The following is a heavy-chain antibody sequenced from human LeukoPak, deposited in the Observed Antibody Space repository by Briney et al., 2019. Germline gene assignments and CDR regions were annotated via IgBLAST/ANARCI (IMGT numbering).Heavy chain of an antibody. Sequence: GASVKVSCKASGYTFTGYYIHWVRQAPGQGLEWMGWINPHSGGTNYAQKFQGRVTMTRDTSITTAYMELSSLRSDDTAVYYCARDVGEYCSSTNCYASYYWGQGTLVTVSS. CDR3: ARDVGEYCSSTNCYASYY. V-gene: IGHV1-2*02. D-gene: IGHD2-2*01. J-gene: IGHJ4*02. CDR1: GYTFTGYY. CDR2: INPHSGGT.